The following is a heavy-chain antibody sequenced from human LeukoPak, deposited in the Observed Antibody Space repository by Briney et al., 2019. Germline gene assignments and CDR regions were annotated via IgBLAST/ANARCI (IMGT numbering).Heavy chain of an antibody. J-gene: IGHJ4*02. D-gene: IGHD6-13*01. CDR3: ASGQKLGF. CDR1: GFTFSSYW. V-gene: IGHV3-7*01. Sequence: PGGTLRLSCVASGFTFSSYWMRWVRQAPGKGLEWVANIKQDGSDKYYVDSVKGRFTISRDNAKNSLYLQMNSLRAEDTAVYYCASGQKLGFWGQGTLVTVSS. CDR2: IKQDGSDK.